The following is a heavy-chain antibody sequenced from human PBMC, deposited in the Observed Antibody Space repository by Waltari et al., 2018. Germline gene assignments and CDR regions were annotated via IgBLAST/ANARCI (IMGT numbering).Heavy chain of an antibody. CDR3: ARGGGGDWEWFDP. J-gene: IGHJ5*02. Sequence: QVQLQESGPSLPKPSETLSLICTVSGGPISGFYWSWVRQPPGKGLDWIGYIYYTGSTNFNPSLKSRVTMSVDTSKNQFSLKLSSVTAADTAFYYCARGGGGDWEWFDPWGQGTLVTVSS. CDR1: GGPISGFY. D-gene: IGHD2-21*02. CDR2: IYYTGST. V-gene: IGHV4-59*01.